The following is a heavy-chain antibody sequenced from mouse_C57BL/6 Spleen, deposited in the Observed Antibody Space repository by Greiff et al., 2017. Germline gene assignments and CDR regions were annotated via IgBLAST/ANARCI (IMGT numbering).Heavy chain of an antibody. J-gene: IGHJ1*03. V-gene: IGHV14-4*01. Sequence: EVQLQQSGAELVRPGASVKLSCTASGFNIKDDYMHWVKQRPEQGLEWIGWIDPENGDTEYASKFQGKATITADTSSNTAYLQLSSLTSEDTAVYYCTTSPKVGTWYFDVWGTGTTVTVSS. CDR3: TTSPKVGTWYFDV. CDR1: GFNIKDDY. D-gene: IGHD1-1*02. CDR2: IDPENGDT.